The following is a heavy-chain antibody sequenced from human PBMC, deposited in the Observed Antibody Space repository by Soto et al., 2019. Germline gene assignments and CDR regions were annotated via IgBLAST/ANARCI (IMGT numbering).Heavy chain of an antibody. V-gene: IGHV3-64D*08. CDR2: ISSNGGST. Sequence: GGSLRLSCSASGFTFSSYAMHWVRQAPGKGLEYVSAISSNGGSTYYADSVKGRFTISRDNSKNTLYLQMSSLRAEDTAVYYCVKDQRYYDSSGSLDYWGQGTLVTVSS. J-gene: IGHJ4*02. D-gene: IGHD3-22*01. CDR1: GFTFSSYA. CDR3: VKDQRYYDSSGSLDY.